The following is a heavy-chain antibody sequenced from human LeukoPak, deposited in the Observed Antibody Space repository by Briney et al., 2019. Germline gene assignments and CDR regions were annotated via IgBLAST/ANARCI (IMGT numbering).Heavy chain of an antibody. D-gene: IGHD3/OR15-3a*01. Sequence: GGSLRLSCAASGFTFSSYSMNWVRQAPGKGLEWVSHITASGTAMFYADSVKGRFTISRDNAKNSLYLQMNSLRDEDTAVYYCAKDWDFDYWGQGTLVTVSS. V-gene: IGHV3-48*02. CDR2: ITASGTAM. J-gene: IGHJ4*02. CDR3: AKDWDFDY. CDR1: GFTFSSYS.